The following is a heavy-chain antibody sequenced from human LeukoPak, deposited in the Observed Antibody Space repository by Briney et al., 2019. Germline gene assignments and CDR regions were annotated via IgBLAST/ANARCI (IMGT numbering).Heavy chain of an antibody. CDR1: GDSITSINF. CDR2: THHSGST. J-gene: IGHJ3*02. V-gene: IGHV4-4*02. Sequence: SETLSLTCAVFGDSITSINFWTWVRQPPGKGLEWIGETHHSGSTNYNPSLKSRLIISVDKSNNQFSLKLRSVTAADTAMYYCATFSTVVASPYDALDIWGQGTMVTVSS. D-gene: IGHD2/OR15-2a*01. CDR3: ATFSTVVASPYDALDI.